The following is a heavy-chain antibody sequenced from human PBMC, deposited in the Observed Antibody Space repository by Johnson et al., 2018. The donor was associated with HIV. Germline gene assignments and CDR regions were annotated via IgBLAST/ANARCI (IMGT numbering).Heavy chain of an antibody. Sequence: VQLVESGGGLVQPGGSQRLSCAVSGFTFNTYWMHWVRQAPGKGLVWVARINSDGGSPSYVDSVKGRLTISRDNARNTLYLQMNSLRADDTAVYYCTTDPYGGRRDAFEIWGQGTMVTVSS. CDR3: TTDPYGGRRDAFEI. J-gene: IGHJ3*02. D-gene: IGHD1-26*01. CDR1: GFTFNTYW. V-gene: IGHV3-74*01. CDR2: INSDGGSP.